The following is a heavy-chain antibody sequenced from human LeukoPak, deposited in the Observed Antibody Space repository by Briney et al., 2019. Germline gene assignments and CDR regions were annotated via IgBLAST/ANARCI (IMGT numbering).Heavy chain of an antibody. CDR2: ISGSGDST. J-gene: IGHJ4*02. CDR1: GFTFSIYW. CDR3: AKIGPRGYSYGYDY. Sequence: PGGSLRLSCAASGFTFSIYWMHWVRQAPGKGLEWVSPISGSGDSTYYADSVKGRFTISRDNSKNTLYLQMNSLRAEDTAVYYCAKIGPRGYSYGYDYWGQGTLVTVSS. V-gene: IGHV3-23*01. D-gene: IGHD5-18*01.